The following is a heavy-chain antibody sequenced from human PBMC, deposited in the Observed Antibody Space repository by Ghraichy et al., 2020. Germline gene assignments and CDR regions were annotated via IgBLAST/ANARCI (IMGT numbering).Heavy chain of an antibody. CDR2: ISAYNGDT. CDR1: GYTFNSHG. D-gene: IGHD3-22*01. V-gene: IGHV1-18*04. CDR3: GRDVYNYDTSDYSSAKKRGDY. Sequence: ASVKVSCKTSGYTFNSHGITWVRQAPGQELEWLGRISAYNGDTNYSQKVQGRVTMTTDTSTRTAYIELRSLKTDDTAVYYCGRDVYNYDTSDYSSAKKRGDYWGQGSLVTVPS. J-gene: IGHJ4*02.